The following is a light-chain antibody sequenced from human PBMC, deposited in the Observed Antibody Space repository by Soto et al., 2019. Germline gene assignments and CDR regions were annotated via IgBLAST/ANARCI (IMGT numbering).Light chain of an antibody. J-gene: IGKJ1*01. CDR1: QSVPGNY. V-gene: IGKV3-20*01. Sequence: PGERVTLSCRASQSVPGNYLAWLQQRPGQAPRLLIHRASSRATGIPDRFSGSGSGTDFTLTISRLEPEDFAVYYCQQYTSPPWTLGQGTKVETK. CDR2: RAS. CDR3: QQYTSPPWT.